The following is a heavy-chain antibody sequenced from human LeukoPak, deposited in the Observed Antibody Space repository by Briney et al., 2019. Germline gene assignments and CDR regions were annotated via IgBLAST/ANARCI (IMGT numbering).Heavy chain of an antibody. Sequence: GGSLRLSCAASGFTFSSYSMNWVRQAPGKGLDWVSSISGSGTYIYYADSVQGRFTISRDNAKNSLYLQMNSLRAEDTAVYYCARVGYTNSFGYYYHYMDVWAKGTMVTVSS. CDR1: GFTFSSYS. V-gene: IGHV3-21*01. CDR3: ARVGYTNSFGYYYHYMDV. CDR2: ISGSGTYI. D-gene: IGHD4-11*01. J-gene: IGHJ6*03.